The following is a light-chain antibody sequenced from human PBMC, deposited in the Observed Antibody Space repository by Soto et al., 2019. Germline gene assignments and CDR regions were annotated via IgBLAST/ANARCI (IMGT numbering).Light chain of an antibody. CDR3: QQYNPWAPCT. V-gene: IGKV3-15*01. J-gene: IGKJ1*01. CDR1: QSVSSN. Sequence: IVMTQSPATLSVSPGERATLSCRASQSVSSNLAWYQQKPGQAPRLLSYGASTSATGIPARFSGSGSGTEFTLTTSGLQSEDFAVYYCQQYNPWAPCTFGQGTKVEIK. CDR2: GAS.